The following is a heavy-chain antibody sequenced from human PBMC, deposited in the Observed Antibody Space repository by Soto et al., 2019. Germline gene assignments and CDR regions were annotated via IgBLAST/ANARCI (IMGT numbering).Heavy chain of an antibody. CDR1: GFTFSSYS. V-gene: IGHV3-21*01. D-gene: IGHD3-16*01. Sequence: EVQLVESGGGLVKPGGSLRLSCAASGFTFSSYSMNWVRQAPGKGLEWVSSISSSSSYIYYADSVKGRFTISRDNAKNSLYLQMNSLRAEDTAVYYCAKTYAVGGANYSDYWGQGTLVTVSS. CDR3: AKTYAVGGANYSDY. J-gene: IGHJ4*02. CDR2: ISSSSSYI.